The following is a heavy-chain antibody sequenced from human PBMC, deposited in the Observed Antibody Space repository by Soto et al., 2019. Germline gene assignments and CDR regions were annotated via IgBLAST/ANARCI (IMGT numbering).Heavy chain of an antibody. D-gene: IGHD3-16*01. V-gene: IGHV4-39*01. Sequence: SETLSLTCTVSGGSISSNSYYWAWIRQPPGKGLEWIGNIYYSGTTYYNQSLKSRVTISVDTSKNQFSLKLSSVTAADTAVYYCARHKGGYYSGVDVWGQGTTVTVSS. J-gene: IGHJ6*02. CDR2: IYYSGTT. CDR1: GGSISSNSYY. CDR3: ARHKGGYYSGVDV.